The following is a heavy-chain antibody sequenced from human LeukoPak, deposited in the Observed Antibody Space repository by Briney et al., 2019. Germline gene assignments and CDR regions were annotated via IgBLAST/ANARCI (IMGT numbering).Heavy chain of an antibody. CDR2: ISGSGGST. Sequence: PGGSLRLSCAASGFTFSSYAMSWVRQAPGKGLEWVSAISGSGGSTYYADSVKGRFTISRDNSKNTLYLQMNSLRAEDTAVYYCAKVGAIGSMGVYYFDYWGQGTLVTVSS. D-gene: IGHD1-26*01. CDR1: GFTFSSYA. V-gene: IGHV3-23*01. J-gene: IGHJ4*02. CDR3: AKVGAIGSMGVYYFDY.